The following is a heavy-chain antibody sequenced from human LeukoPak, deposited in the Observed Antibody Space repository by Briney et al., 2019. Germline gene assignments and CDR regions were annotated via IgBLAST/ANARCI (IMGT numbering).Heavy chain of an antibody. CDR1: GLTFTNYA. Sequence: GGSLRLSCAASGLTFTNYAMSWVRQAPGKGLEWVSSISGGGGKLDYADSVKGRFAVSRGRNTLYLQMNSLTAEDTAVYYCAKDEATYYGDSGRLDVFDYWSQGTLVIVSS. CDR2: ISGGGGKL. J-gene: IGHJ4*02. CDR3: AKDEATYYGDSGRLDVFDY. D-gene: IGHD4-17*01. V-gene: IGHV3-23*01.